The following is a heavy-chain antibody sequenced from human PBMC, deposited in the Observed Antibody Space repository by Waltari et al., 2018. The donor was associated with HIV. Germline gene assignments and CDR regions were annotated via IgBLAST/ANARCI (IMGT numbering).Heavy chain of an antibody. D-gene: IGHD3-16*01. CDR1: GYSFTSYW. CDR3: ARHRSYDYVWGSYPLN. Sequence: EVQLVQSGAEVKKPGESLKISCKGSGYSFTSYWIGWVRQLPGKGLEWMGAIYPGDTDTSYSPSCQGKVTISTDKSISTAYLQWSSLKASDTAMYYCARHRSYDYVWGSYPLNWGQGTLVTVSS. V-gene: IGHV5-51*01. J-gene: IGHJ4*02. CDR2: IYPGDTDT.